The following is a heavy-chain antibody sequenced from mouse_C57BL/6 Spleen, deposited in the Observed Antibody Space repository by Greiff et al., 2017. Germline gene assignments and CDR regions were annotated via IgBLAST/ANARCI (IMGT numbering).Heavy chain of an antibody. Sequence: EVKLQQSGPELVKPGASVKISCKASGYTFTDYYMNWVKQSHGKSLEWIGDINPNNGGTSYNQKFKGKATLTVDKSSSTAYMELRSLTSEDSAVYYCADSSGPAWFAYWGQGTLVTVSA. V-gene: IGHV1-26*01. D-gene: IGHD3-2*02. CDR2: INPNNGGT. CDR3: ADSSGPAWFAY. CDR1: GYTFTDYY. J-gene: IGHJ3*01.